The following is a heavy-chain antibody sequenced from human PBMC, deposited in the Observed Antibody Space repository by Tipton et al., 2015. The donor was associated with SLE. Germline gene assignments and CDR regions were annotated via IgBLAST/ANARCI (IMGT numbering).Heavy chain of an antibody. CDR2: SYTSGST. CDR1: GGSISSYY. Sequence: TLSLTCTVSGGSISSYYWSWIRQPAGKGLEWIGRSYTSGSTNYNPSPKSRVTMSVDKSKNQFSLKLSSMTAADTAVYYCARDEVGYSSNWWNWFDPWGQGTLVTVSS. CDR3: ARDEVGYSSNWWNWFDP. V-gene: IGHV4-4*07. J-gene: IGHJ5*02. D-gene: IGHD6-13*01.